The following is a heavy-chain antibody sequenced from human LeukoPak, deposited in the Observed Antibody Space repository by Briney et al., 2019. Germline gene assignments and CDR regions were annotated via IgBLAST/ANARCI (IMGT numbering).Heavy chain of an antibody. D-gene: IGHD1-26*01. CDR2: IYYSGST. V-gene: IGHV4-39*07. CDR1: GGSISSSSYY. Sequence: SETLSLTCTVSGGSISSSSYYWGWIRQPPGKGLEWIGSIYYSGSTYYNPSLKSRVTISVDTSKNQFSLKLSSVTAADTAVYYCASHSGPRGYYFDYWGQGTLVTVSS. J-gene: IGHJ4*02. CDR3: ASHSGPRGYYFDY.